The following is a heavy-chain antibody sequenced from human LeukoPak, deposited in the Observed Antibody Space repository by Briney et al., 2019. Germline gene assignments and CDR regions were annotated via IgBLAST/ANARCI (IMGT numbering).Heavy chain of an antibody. Sequence: ASVKVSCKASGGTFSSYAISWVRQAPGQGLEWMGWINPNSGGTNYAQKFQGRVTMTRDTSISTAYMELSRLRSDDTAVYYCARGSYITSTDYWGQGTLVTVSS. J-gene: IGHJ4*02. V-gene: IGHV1-2*02. D-gene: IGHD2-2*02. CDR2: INPNSGGT. CDR1: GGTFSSYA. CDR3: ARGSYITSTDY.